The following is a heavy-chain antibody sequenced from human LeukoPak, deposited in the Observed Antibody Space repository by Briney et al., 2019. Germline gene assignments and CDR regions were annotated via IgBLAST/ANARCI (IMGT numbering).Heavy chain of an antibody. CDR1: GFTFSDYY. CDR3: VQNTPGTIDH. D-gene: IGHD1-7*01. V-gene: IGHV4-34*08. Sequence: LRLSCAASGFTFSDYYMSWIRQPPGKGLECIGNIYLSGATYYNPSLKSRVTISIDTSKSQFSLRLSSVTAADTAVYYCVQNTPGTIDHWGQGTLVTVSS. J-gene: IGHJ4*02. CDR2: IYLSGAT.